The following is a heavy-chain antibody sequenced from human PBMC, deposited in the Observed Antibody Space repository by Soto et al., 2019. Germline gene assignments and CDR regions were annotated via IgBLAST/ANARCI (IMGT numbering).Heavy chain of an antibody. CDR3: AKMEIVVVPADIPDAFDI. J-gene: IGHJ3*02. D-gene: IGHD2-2*03. V-gene: IGHV3-30*18. CDR1: GFTFSSYG. CDR2: ISYDGSNK. Sequence: QVQLVESGGGVVQPGRSLRLSCAASGFTFSSYGMHWVRQAPGKGLEWVAVISYDGSNKYYADSVKGRFTISRDNSKNTLYLQMNSLRAEDTAVYYCAKMEIVVVPADIPDAFDIWGQGTMVTVSS.